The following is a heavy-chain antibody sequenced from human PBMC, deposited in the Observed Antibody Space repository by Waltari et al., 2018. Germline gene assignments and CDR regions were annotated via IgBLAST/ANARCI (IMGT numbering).Heavy chain of an antibody. CDR2: INPNSVGT. Sequence: QVQLVQSGAEVKKPGASVKVSCKASGYTFTGYYMHWVRQAPGQGLEWMGRINPNSVGTNYAQKFQGRVTMTRDTSISTAYMELSRLRSDDTAVYYCARIGGTAATDLDVWGKGTTVTVSS. V-gene: IGHV1-2*06. D-gene: IGHD2-15*01. CDR1: GYTFTGYY. CDR3: ARIGGTAATDLDV. J-gene: IGHJ6*04.